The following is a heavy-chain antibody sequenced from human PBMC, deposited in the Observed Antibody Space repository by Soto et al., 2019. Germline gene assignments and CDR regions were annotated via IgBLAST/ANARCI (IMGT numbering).Heavy chain of an antibody. J-gene: IGHJ2*01. CDR2: IYPGDSET. D-gene: IGHD6-19*01. CDR1: GYKFTTYW. V-gene: IGHV5-51*01. Sequence: GASLKISCEASGYKFTTYWIGWVRQMPGKGLEWMGIIYPGDSETRYNPSFQGHVTISADKSNNTTYLQWSSLKASDTATYYCARQLGVAVAGTRWYFDLWGRGTLVTVSS. CDR3: ARQLGVAVAGTRWYFDL.